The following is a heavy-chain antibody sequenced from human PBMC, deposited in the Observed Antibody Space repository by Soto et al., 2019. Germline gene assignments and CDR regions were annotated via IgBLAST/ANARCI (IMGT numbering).Heavy chain of an antibody. J-gene: IGHJ6*02. D-gene: IGHD4-17*01. V-gene: IGHV1-3*01. Sequence: ASVKVSCKASGYTFTSYAIDWVRQAPGQRLEWMGWINAGNGNTKYSQKFQGRVTITRDTSASTAYMELSSLRSDDTAVYYCASCLVTTYFYYYGMDVRGQGTTVTVSS. CDR3: ASCLVTTYFYYYGMDV. CDR1: GYTFTSYA. CDR2: INAGNGNT.